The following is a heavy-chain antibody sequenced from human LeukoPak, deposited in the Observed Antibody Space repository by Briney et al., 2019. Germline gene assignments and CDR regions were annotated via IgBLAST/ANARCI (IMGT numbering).Heavy chain of an antibody. Sequence: ASVKVSCKASGYTFTDYYMHWVRQAPGQGLEWMGWINPNSGGTNYAQKFQGRVTMTRDTSISTGYMELSRLRSDDTAVYYCARDIFMVGPTSGVDYWGPGTLVTVSS. CDR2: INPNSGGT. D-gene: IGHD1-26*01. CDR1: GYTFTDYY. CDR3: ARDIFMVGPTSGVDY. V-gene: IGHV1-2*02. J-gene: IGHJ4*02.